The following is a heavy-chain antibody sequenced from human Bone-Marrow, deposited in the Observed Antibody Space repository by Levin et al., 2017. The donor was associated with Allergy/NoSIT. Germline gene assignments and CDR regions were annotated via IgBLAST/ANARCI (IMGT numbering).Heavy chain of an antibody. Sequence: ESGPTLVKPTETLTLTCSLSGFSISNSGMGVGWIRKPPGKALEWLAVIYWDDDKRYSPSLRSRLTVTKDTSKNHVGLTMTNMHPGDTATYYCVQMGHCSISTCDDFEYWGQGILVTVSS. J-gene: IGHJ4*02. CDR2: IYWDDDK. CDR3: VQMGHCSISTCDDFEY. CDR1: GFSISNSGMG. D-gene: IGHD2-2*01. V-gene: IGHV2-5*02.